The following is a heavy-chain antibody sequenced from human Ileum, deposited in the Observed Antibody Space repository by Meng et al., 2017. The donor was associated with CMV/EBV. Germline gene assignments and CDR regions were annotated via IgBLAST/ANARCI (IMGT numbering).Heavy chain of an antibody. V-gene: IGHV3-72*01. CDR1: GFTFSDHY. J-gene: IGHJ5*02. D-gene: IGHD1-26*01. CDR3: ARSYSGSRFDP. CDR2: IRKKGNNYST. Sequence: GESLKISCAASGFTFSDHYMDWVRQAPGKGLEWVGRIRKKGNNYSTEYAASVKDRFSISRDDSKNSLYLQMHSLKTEDTAVYYCARSYSGSRFDPWGQGTRVTVSS.